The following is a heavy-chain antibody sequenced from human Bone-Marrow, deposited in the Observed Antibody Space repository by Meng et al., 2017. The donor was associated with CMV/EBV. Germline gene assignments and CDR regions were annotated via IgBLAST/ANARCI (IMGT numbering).Heavy chain of an antibody. CDR3: ARSQKPFDY. Sequence: TLSLTCAVYGGSFSGYYWSWIRQPPGKGLEWIGEINHSGSTNYNPSLKSRVTISVDTSKNQFSLKLSSVTAADTAVYYCARSQKPFDYWGQGTLVTVSS. V-gene: IGHV4-34*01. CDR1: GGSFSGYY. J-gene: IGHJ4*02. CDR2: INHSGST.